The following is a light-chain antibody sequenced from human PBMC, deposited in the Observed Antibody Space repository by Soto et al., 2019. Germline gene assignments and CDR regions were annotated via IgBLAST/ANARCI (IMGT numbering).Light chain of an antibody. J-gene: IGKJ1*01. Sequence: IQLTQSQSSLSASLGDRVTITCQASQDIDNFLNWYQQKPGQVPKLLIVAASRLQSGVPTRFSGSGSGTDFTLTINNLQPEDFATYYCQQSYSAPPWTFGQGTKVDIK. V-gene: IGKV1-39*01. CDR2: AAS. CDR1: QDIDNF. CDR3: QQSYSAPPWT.